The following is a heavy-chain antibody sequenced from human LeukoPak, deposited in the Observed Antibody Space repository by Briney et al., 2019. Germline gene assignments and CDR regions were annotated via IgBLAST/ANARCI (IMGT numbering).Heavy chain of an antibody. CDR2: IYYSGST. J-gene: IGHJ3*02. CDR3: ARHGYSSSWYGGIDAFDS. D-gene: IGHD6-13*01. Sequence: SQTLSLTCTVSGGSISSYYWSSIRHPPGKGLEWIRYIYYSGSTNYNTSLKSRVTISVDTPKNQFSLKLSSMTAADTAVYYCARHGYSSSWYGGIDAFDSWGLGTMVTVSS. V-gene: IGHV4-59*08. CDR1: GGSISSYY.